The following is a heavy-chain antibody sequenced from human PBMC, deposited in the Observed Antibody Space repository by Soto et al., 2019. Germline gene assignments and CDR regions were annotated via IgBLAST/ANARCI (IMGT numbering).Heavy chain of an antibody. D-gene: IGHD6-19*01. CDR3: AKALSSGYTDFDY. J-gene: IGHJ4*02. V-gene: IGHV3-9*01. CDR1: GFTFDDYA. CDR2: ISWNSGSI. Sequence: EVQLVESGGGLVQPGRSLRLSCAASGFTFDDYAMHWVRQAPGKGLEWVSGISWNSGSIGYADSVKGRFTISRDNAKNSLYLQINSLRVEDTALYYCAKALSSGYTDFDYWGQGTLVTVSS.